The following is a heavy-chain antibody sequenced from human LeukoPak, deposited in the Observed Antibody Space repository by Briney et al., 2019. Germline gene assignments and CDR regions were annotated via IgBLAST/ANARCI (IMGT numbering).Heavy chain of an antibody. CDR3: AREGSYCVGGDCYSFDF. D-gene: IGHD2-21*02. CDR2: MHPGNGNT. J-gene: IGHJ4*02. V-gene: IGHV1-2*02. CDR1: GYRFISNY. Sequence: GASVKVSCKASGYRFISNYIQWVRQAPGLGPEWMGWMHPGNGNTRYAEKFQGRVTMTRDTSINTAYMDLSSLRSDDTAVYYCAREGSYCVGGDCYSFDFRGQGTLITVSS.